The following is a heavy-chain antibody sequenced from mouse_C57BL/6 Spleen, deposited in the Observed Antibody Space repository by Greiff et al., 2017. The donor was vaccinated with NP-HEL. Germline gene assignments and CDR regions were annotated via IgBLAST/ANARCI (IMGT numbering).Heavy chain of an antibody. J-gene: IGHJ2*01. Sequence: VQLQESGAELVRPGASVTLSCKASGYTFTDYEMHWVKQTPVHGLEWIGAIDPETGGTAYNQKFKGKAILTADKSSSTAYMEHRSLTSEDSAVYYSTRSPAITTVVATRYYFDYWGQGTTLTVSS. D-gene: IGHD1-1*01. CDR1: GYTFTDYE. V-gene: IGHV1-15*01. CDR3: TRSPAITTVVATRYYFDY. CDR2: IDPETGGT.